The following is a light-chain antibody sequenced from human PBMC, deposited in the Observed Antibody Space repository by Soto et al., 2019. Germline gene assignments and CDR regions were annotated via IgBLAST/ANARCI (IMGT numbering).Light chain of an antibody. CDR1: QSVATNS. CDR3: EQYGSTPLT. J-gene: IGKJ4*01. V-gene: IGKV3-20*01. CDR2: DAS. Sequence: EIVLPQSPGTLSLSPGERATLSCRASQSVATNSLAWYPQKPGPAPRFLIYDASSRAPGVPDRFRGSGSGTDFTLTISRLEPEDFAVYYCEQYGSTPLTFGGGTKVEIK.